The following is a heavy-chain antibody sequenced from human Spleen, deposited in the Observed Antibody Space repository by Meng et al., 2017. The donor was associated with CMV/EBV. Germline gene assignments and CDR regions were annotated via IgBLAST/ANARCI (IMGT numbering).Heavy chain of an antibody. V-gene: IGHV4-38-2*02. Sequence: GSLRLSCTVSGYSISSGYYWGWIRQPPGKGLEWIGSIYHSGSTYYNPSLKSRVTISVDTSKNQFSLKLSSVTAADTAVYYCARAGYCSGGSCYINAFDIWGQGTMVTVSS. CDR3: ARAGYCSGGSCYINAFDI. CDR1: GYSISSGYY. CDR2: IYHSGST. J-gene: IGHJ3*02. D-gene: IGHD2-15*01.